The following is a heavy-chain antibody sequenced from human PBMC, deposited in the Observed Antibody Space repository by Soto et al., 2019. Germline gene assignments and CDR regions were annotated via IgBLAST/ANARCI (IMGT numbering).Heavy chain of an antibody. CDR2: ISKSGTTT. Sequence: GGSRRLSCAASGFTLSTYEMMWVRQAPGKGLEWVSYISKSGTTTYYADSVRGRFTISRDNAKDSLDLQMNSLRAEDTAVYYCVTSLSGYYYNYWGQGPLVTVSS. CDR3: VTSLSGYYYNY. V-gene: IGHV3-48*03. J-gene: IGHJ4*02. CDR1: GFTLSTYE. D-gene: IGHD3-22*01.